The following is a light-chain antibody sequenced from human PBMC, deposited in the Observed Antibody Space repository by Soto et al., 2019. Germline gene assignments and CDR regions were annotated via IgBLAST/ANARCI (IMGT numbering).Light chain of an antibody. CDR2: AAS. J-gene: IGKJ4*02. Sequence: DIQITHSPSSLSSSVVDIFTITCLASQSISSWLAWYQQKPGKAPKHLIFAASNLQSGVPSRFSGSGSGTEFTLTISSLQPEDFATYYCQQLYTYPLTFGGGTKVDNK. CDR1: QSISSW. V-gene: IGKV1-5*01. CDR3: QQLYTYPLT.